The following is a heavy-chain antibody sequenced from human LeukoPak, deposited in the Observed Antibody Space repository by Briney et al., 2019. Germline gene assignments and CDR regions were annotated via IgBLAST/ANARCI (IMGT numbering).Heavy chain of an antibody. Sequence: ASVKVSCKASGYTFTSYGISWVRQAPGQGLEWMGWISAYNGNTNYAQKLQGRVTMTTDTSTSTAYMELRSLRSDDTAVYYCARDHLSGSYGGSFIDYWGQGTLVTVSS. D-gene: IGHD1-26*01. V-gene: IGHV1-18*01. J-gene: IGHJ4*02. CDR3: ARDHLSGSYGGSFIDY. CDR1: GYTFTSYG. CDR2: ISAYNGNT.